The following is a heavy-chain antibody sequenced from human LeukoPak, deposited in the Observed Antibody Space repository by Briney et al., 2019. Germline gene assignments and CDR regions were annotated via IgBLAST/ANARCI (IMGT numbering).Heavy chain of an antibody. CDR3: ARDRVVRGAKGFDY. CDR1: GYSFTSYG. D-gene: IGHD3-10*01. V-gene: IGHV1-18*01. CDR2: ISAYNGNT. Sequence: ASVKVSCKASGYSFTSYGISWVRQAPGQGLEWMGWISAYNGNTNYAQKLQGRVTMTTDTSTSTAYMELRSLRSDDTAVYYCARDRVVRGAKGFDYWGQGTLVTVSS. J-gene: IGHJ4*02.